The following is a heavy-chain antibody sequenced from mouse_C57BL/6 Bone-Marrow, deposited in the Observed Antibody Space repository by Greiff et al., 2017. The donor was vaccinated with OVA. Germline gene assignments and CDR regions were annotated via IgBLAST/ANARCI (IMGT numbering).Heavy chain of an antibody. J-gene: IGHJ2*01. CDR1: GYTFTSYW. CDR3: ARERGYYYGSSPIDY. Sequence: QVQLQQPGAELVKPGASVKMSCKASGYTFTSYWITWVKQRPGQGLEWIGDIYPGSGSTNYNEKFKSKATLTVDTSSSTAYMQLSSLTSEDSAVYYCARERGYYYGSSPIDYWGQGTTLTVSS. D-gene: IGHD1-1*01. V-gene: IGHV1-55*01. CDR2: IYPGSGST.